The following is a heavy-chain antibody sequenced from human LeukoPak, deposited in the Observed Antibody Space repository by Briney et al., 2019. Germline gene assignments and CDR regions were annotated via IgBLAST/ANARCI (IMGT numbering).Heavy chain of an antibody. CDR1: GGSISSYY. J-gene: IGHJ5*02. CDR2: IYTTGST. D-gene: IGHD2-2*01. V-gene: IGHV4-4*07. Sequence: SETLSLTCTVSGGSISSYYWSWIRQPAGKGLEWIGHIYTTGSTNYNPSLKSRVTISVDSSKNQFSLKLRSVSAADTAVYHCARMPGPRPALQQNWFDPWGQGTLVTVSS. CDR3: ARMPGPRPALQQNWFDP.